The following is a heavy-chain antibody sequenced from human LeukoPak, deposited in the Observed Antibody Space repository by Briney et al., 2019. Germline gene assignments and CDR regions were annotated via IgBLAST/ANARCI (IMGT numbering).Heavy chain of an antibody. D-gene: IGHD3-10*01. J-gene: IGHJ4*02. V-gene: IGHV3-21*01. CDR3: ASYGGDATPFDY. Sequence: PGGSLRLSCAASGFTFSSYSMNWVRQAPGKGLEWVSSISSSSSYIYYADSVKGRFTISRDNAKNSLYLQMNSLRAEDTAVYYCASYGGDATPFDYWGREPWSPSPQ. CDR2: ISSSSSYI. CDR1: GFTFSSYS.